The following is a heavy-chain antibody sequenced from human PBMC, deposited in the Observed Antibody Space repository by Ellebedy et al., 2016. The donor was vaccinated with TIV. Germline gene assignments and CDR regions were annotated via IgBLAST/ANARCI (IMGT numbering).Heavy chain of an antibody. CDR3: ARTDHDKMTGYAPDL. D-gene: IGHD3-9*01. V-gene: IGHV3-20*03. J-gene: IGHJ5*02. Sequence: DSVKGRFTVSRDDAENSLYLQMNSLRVEDTALYFCARTDHDKMTGYAPDLWGQGTQVTVSS.